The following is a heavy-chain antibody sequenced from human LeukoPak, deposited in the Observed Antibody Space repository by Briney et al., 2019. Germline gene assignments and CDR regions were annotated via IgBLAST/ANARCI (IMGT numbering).Heavy chain of an antibody. CDR3: ARAYGGNSGAFDI. CDR2: IYYSGST. CDR1: GGSISSYY. V-gene: IGHV4-59*12. J-gene: IGHJ3*02. D-gene: IGHD2-21*02. Sequence: SETLSLTCTVSGGSISSYYWSWIRQPPGKGLEWIEYIYYSGSTNYNPSLKSRVTISVDTSKNQFSLKLSSVTAADTAVYYCARAYGGNSGAFDIWGQGTMVTVSS.